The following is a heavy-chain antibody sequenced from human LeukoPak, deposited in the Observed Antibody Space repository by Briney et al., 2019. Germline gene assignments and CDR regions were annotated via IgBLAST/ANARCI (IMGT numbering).Heavy chain of an antibody. CDR2: INHSGST. Sequence: SETLSLTCAVYGGSFSGYYWSWIRQPPGKGLEWIGEINHSGSTNYNPSLKSRVTISVDTSKNQFSLKLSSVTAADTAVYYCAIAGSGWLRYYFDYWGQGTLVTVSS. J-gene: IGHJ4*02. D-gene: IGHD6-19*01. CDR3: AIAGSGWLRYYFDY. CDR1: GGSFSGYY. V-gene: IGHV4-34*01.